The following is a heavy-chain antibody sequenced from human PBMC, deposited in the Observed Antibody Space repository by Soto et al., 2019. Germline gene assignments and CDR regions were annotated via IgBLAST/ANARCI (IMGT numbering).Heavy chain of an antibody. CDR1: GFTISECS. CDR3: VRYRGLDRDMYHADL. V-gene: IGHV3-48*02. Sequence: SGGSLRLSCEASGFTISECSMNWVRQAPGKGLEWLAYITIRTGNVLYADSVRGRSTISADNAENSVILQMNSLRDEDSAVYFCVRYRGLDRDMYHADLWGQGTLVTGSS. CDR2: ITIRTGNV. J-gene: IGHJ4*01. D-gene: IGHD2-15*01.